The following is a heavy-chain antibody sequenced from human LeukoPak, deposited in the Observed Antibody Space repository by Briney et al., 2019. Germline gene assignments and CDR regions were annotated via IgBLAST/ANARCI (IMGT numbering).Heavy chain of an antibody. CDR1: GGTFSSYA. D-gene: IGHD3-10*01. J-gene: IGHJ4*02. V-gene: IGHV1-69*13. CDR2: IIPIFGTA. CDR3: ARDIVVRGVPIDY. Sequence: SVKVSCKASGGTFSSYAISWVRQAPGQGLEWMGGIIPIFGTANYAQKFQGRVTITADESTSTAYMELSSLRSDDTAVYYCARDIVVRGVPIDYWGQGTLVTVSS.